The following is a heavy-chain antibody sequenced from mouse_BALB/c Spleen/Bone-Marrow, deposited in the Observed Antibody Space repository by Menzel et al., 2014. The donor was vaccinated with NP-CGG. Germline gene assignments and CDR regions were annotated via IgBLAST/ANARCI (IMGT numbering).Heavy chain of an antibody. CDR3: AQLGQGY. J-gene: IGHJ2*01. CDR1: GYSFTSHW. V-gene: IGHV1-55*01. CDR2: IYPGSDIT. D-gene: IGHD4-1*02. Sequence: QVQLKQSGAELVKPGTSVKMSCKASGYSFTSHWMHWVKQRPGQGLGWIGDIYPGSDITSYNEKFKGKATLTVDPSSSTAYMQLSSLTSEDSAVYYCAQLGQGYWGQGTTLTVSS.